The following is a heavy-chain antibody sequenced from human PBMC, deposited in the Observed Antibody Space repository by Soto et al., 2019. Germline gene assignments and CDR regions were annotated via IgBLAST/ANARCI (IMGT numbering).Heavy chain of an antibody. V-gene: IGHV4-30-4*01. CDR2: IYYSGST. D-gene: IGHD3-22*01. CDR3: ARDGDSSGYWGYFVY. CDR1: GGSISSGDYY. J-gene: IGHJ4*02. Sequence: QVQLQESGPGLVKPSQTLSLTCTVSGGSISSGDYYWSWIRQPPGKGLEWIGYIYYSGSTYYNPSLKSRVTISVVTSKNQFSLKLSSVTAADTAVYYCARDGDSSGYWGYFVYWGQGTLVTVSS.